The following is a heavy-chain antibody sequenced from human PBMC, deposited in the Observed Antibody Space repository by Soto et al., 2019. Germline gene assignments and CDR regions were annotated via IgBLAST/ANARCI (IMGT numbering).Heavy chain of an antibody. CDR3: ARGGAARHLDS. J-gene: IGHJ5*01. D-gene: IGHD6-6*01. Sequence: QVSLVQSGGELRRPGASVNVSCRTSGYTFTNFALSWVRQAPGQGLEWIGFVRANNGFTHFAQKFQGRVSVKTDTSTSTVYLDLRSLSSDDTAVYYCARGGAARHLDSWGQGTPVTVSS. V-gene: IGHV1-18*01. CDR1: GYTFTNFA. CDR2: VRANNGFT.